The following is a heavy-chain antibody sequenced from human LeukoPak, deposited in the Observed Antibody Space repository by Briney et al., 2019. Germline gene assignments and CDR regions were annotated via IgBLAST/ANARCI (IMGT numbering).Heavy chain of an antibody. D-gene: IGHD7-27*01. Sequence: SETLSLTCTVSGGSISSSSYYWGWIRQPPGKGLEWIGSIYYSGSTYYNPSLKGRVTISVDTSKNQFSLKLSSVTAADTAVYYCARLSLGIGSIGYWGQGTLVTVSS. CDR3: ARLSLGIGSIGY. J-gene: IGHJ4*02. V-gene: IGHV4-39*01. CDR1: GGSISSSSYY. CDR2: IYYSGST.